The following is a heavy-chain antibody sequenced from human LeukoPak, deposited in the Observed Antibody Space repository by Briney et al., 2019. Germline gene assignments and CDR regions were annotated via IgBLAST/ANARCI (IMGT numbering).Heavy chain of an antibody. J-gene: IGHJ6*02. CDR3: ARGIAARNGMDV. Sequence: PGGSLRLSCAASGFTFSSYAMHWVRQAPGKGLEWVSVIYSGGSTYYADSVKGRFTISRDNSKNTLYLQMNSLRAEDTAVYYCARGIAARNGMDVWGQGTTVTVSS. CDR2: IYSGGST. CDR1: GFTFSSYA. V-gene: IGHV3-53*01. D-gene: IGHD6-6*01.